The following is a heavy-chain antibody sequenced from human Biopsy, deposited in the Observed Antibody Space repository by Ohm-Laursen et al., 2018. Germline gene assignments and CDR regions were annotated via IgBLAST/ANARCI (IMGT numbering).Heavy chain of an antibody. V-gene: IGHV1-2*02. CDR1: GSTFNDYF. J-gene: IGHJ4*02. CDR3: ARDRMTDVFGGPTRTDVFDS. CDR2: VNPNSGAT. D-gene: IGHD3-10*01. Sequence: ASVKVSCKASGSTFNDYFIHWVRQSPGQGLEWMGWVNPNSGATNSAENFRDRVTLTSDTSISAVYIELRRLKSDDAAVYYCARDRMTDVFGGPTRTDVFDSWGQGTPVTVSS.